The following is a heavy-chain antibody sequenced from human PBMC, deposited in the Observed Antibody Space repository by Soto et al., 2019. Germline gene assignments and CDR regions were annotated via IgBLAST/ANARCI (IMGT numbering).Heavy chain of an antibody. CDR2: IIPIFGTA. D-gene: IGHD3-9*01. Sequence: QVQLVQSGAEVKKPGSSVKVSCKASGGTFGSYAISWVRQAPGQGLEWMGGIIPIFGTANYAQKFQGRVTITADKSTSTAYMELSSLRSEDTAVYYCARDLSQKSYYDILTGFPNYYYYGMDVWGQGTTVTVSS. CDR3: ARDLSQKSYYDILTGFPNYYYYGMDV. J-gene: IGHJ6*02. V-gene: IGHV1-69*06. CDR1: GGTFGSYA.